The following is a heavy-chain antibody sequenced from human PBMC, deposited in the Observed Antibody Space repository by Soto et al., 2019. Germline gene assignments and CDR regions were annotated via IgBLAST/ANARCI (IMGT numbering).Heavy chain of an antibody. D-gene: IGHD5-18*01. Sequence: SVKVSCKASGGSFSSNPISWVRQAPGQGLEWMAGIIPIFATVHYAQKFQGRVTITADESTSAAYMELTSLRSEDTAVYFCARGGRGYSSAPRYYFDYWGQGTLVTVSS. CDR3: ARGGRGYSSAPRYYFDY. J-gene: IGHJ4*02. CDR2: IIPIFATV. V-gene: IGHV1-69*13. CDR1: GGSFSSNP.